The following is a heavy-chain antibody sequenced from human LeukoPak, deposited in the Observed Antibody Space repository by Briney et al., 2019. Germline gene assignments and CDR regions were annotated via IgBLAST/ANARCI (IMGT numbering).Heavy chain of an antibody. CDR3: AKAPVGPTWGWGHFDY. V-gene: IGHV3-23*01. CDR2: ISGSGGSR. Sequence: GGSLRLSCAASGFTISSCAMCWGRQAPGKGLEWVSVISGSGGSRYYADSVRGRFTISSDYSNNTLYLQMTSLRADDTPVYYCAKAPVGPTWGWGHFDYWAQGTLLSVPS. CDR1: GFTISSCA. J-gene: IGHJ4*02. D-gene: IGHD1-26*01.